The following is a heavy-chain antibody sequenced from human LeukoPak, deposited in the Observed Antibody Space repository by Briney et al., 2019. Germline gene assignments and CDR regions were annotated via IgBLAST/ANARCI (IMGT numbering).Heavy chain of an antibody. CDR2: IYYSGST. V-gene: IGHV4-59*01. Sequence: SETLSLTCTVSGGSISSYYWSWIRQPPGKGLEWIGYIYYSGSTNYNPSLKSRVTISVDTSKNQFSLKLSSVTAAGTAVYYCARSNNLSGWSALDYWGQRTLVTVSS. CDR1: GGSISSYY. D-gene: IGHD6-19*01. J-gene: IGHJ4*02. CDR3: ARSNNLSGWSALDY.